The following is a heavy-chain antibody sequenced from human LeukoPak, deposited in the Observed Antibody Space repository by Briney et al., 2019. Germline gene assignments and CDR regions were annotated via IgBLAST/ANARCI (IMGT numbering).Heavy chain of an antibody. CDR3: ARFLPHVAAPGY. J-gene: IGHJ4*02. CDR2: MYYRGNT. V-gene: IGHV4-39*07. Sequence: SETLSLTCTASGGSISSITYYWGWIRQPPGKGLEWVGHMYYRGNTFYNPSLKSRVTISVDTSKNQFSLKLRSVTAADTAVYYCARFLPHVAAPGYWGQGTLVTISS. D-gene: IGHD2-15*01. CDR1: GGSISSITYY.